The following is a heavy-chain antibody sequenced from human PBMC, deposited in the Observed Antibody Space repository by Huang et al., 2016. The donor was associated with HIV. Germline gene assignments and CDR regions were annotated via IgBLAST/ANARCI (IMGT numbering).Heavy chain of an antibody. J-gene: IGHJ4*02. CDR2: IKPDESEK. D-gene: IGHD3-9*01. Sequence: VQLLESGGGLVQPGGSLRLSCAGSGFNFSRYWMSWVRQAPGKGLEWVASIKPDESEKYYVDSVKGRFTVSRDSAKNSFFLQMSSLRAEDTAVYYCAGPNDIFTVWGQGALVTVSS. V-gene: IGHV3-7*01. CDR1: GFNFSRYW. CDR3: AGPNDIFTV.